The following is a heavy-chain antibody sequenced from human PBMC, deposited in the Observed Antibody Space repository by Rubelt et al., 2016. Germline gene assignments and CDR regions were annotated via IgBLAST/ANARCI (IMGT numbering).Heavy chain of an antibody. D-gene: IGHD6-19*01. V-gene: IGHV3-48*02. J-gene: IGHJ4*02. CDR1: GFTFSSYS. CDR3: AISVEGHFDS. Sequence: EVQLVESGGGLVQPGGSLRLSCAASGFTFSSYSMNWVRQAPGKGLEWVSYIDTRRSTIFYADSVKGRFTISRDNAKNSLYMQMNSLRDEDTAVYYCAISVEGHFDSWGQGTLATVSS. CDR2: IDTRRSTI.